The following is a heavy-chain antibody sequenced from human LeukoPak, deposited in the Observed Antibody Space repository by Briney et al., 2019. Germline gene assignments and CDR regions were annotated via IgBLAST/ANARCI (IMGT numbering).Heavy chain of an antibody. CDR1: GVSVSTLY. V-gene: IGHV4-59*02. Sequence: SETLSLTCTVSGVSVSTLYWSWIRQPPGKGLEWIGYIYYSGSTNYNLSLKSRVTISVDTSKNQLSLKFRSVTAVDTAVYCCARAEAVAGVDYWGQGSLVTVTS. CDR2: IYYSGST. CDR3: ARAEAVAGVDY. D-gene: IGHD7-27*01. J-gene: IGHJ4*02.